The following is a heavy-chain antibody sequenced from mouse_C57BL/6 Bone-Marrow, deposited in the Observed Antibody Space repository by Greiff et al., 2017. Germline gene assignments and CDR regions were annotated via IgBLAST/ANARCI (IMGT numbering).Heavy chain of an antibody. D-gene: IGHD1-1*01. CDR1: GFSFSSDG. J-gene: IGHJ1*03. Sequence: EVKLVESGGDLVKPGGSLILSCAVSGFSFSSDGSSWVRQTPVKRLELVATISSDGSYTYSPDRVHGRFTISSDTAKNTLYLQTISLKSEDTAMYYCARPPPNSYGRSYDGYFDVWGTGTTVPVSS. V-gene: IGHV5-6*01. CDR2: ISSDGSYT. CDR3: ARPPPNSYGRSYDGYFDV.